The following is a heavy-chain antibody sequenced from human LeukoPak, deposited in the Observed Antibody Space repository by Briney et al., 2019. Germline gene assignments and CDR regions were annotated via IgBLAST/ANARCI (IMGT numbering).Heavy chain of an antibody. J-gene: IGHJ4*01. CDR3: AREIPLYDRSCYYLYYFDY. D-gene: IGHD3-22*01. V-gene: IGHV3-74*01. Sequence: GGSLRLSCAASGFTFSSYWMHWVRQAPGKGLVWVSRINSDGSSTSYADSVKGRFTISRDNAKNTLYLQTNSLRAEDPGVDYSAREIPLYDRSCYYLYYFDYWGHGTLVTVSS. CDR1: GFTFSSYW. CDR2: INSDGSST.